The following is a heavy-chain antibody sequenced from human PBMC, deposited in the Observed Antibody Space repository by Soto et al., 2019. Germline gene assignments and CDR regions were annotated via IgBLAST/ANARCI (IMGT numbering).Heavy chain of an antibody. Sequence: GASVKVSCKASGYTFTSYGISWVRQAPGQGLEWMGWISPYNGNTNYAQKFQGRVTITTDESTSTAYMELSSLRSEDTAVYYCARGLSSGYFTVDYWGQGTLVTVSS. CDR1: GYTFTSYG. CDR2: ISPYNGNT. D-gene: IGHD3-22*01. V-gene: IGHV1-18*01. CDR3: ARGLSSGYFTVDY. J-gene: IGHJ4*02.